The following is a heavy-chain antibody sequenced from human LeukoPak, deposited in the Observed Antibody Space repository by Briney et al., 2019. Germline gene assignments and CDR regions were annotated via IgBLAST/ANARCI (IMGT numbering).Heavy chain of an antibody. CDR3: AREPVVPAAHFDY. V-gene: IGHV1-2*02. Sequence: ASVKVSCKASGYTFTGYYMHWVRQAPGQGLEWMGWINPNSGGTNYAQKFQGRVTMTRDTSISTAYMELSRLRSDDTAVYYCAREPVVPAAHFDYWGQGTLVTVSS. J-gene: IGHJ4*02. CDR2: INPNSGGT. D-gene: IGHD2-2*01. CDR1: GYTFTGYY.